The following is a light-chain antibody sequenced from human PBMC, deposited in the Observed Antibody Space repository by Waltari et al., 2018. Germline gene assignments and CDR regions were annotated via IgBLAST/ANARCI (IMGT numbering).Light chain of an antibody. J-gene: IGKJ4*01. CDR3: QHGYGTPLT. Sequence: DIQMTQSPSSLSASVGDRVTITCRASENVNNYLTWYQQKPGKAPKLLIYKASTLQSGVPSRFSGSGSGTDYTFTISSLQSEDVATYYCQHGYGTPLTFGGGTKVEIK. V-gene: IGKV1-39*01. CDR1: ENVNNY. CDR2: KAS.